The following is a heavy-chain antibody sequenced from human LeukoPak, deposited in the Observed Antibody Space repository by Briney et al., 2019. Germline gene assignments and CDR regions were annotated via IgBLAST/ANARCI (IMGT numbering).Heavy chain of an antibody. CDR3: ARRHSSSDAFDI. V-gene: IGHV4-39*01. CDR1: GGSISSGGYS. J-gene: IGHJ3*02. D-gene: IGHD6-6*01. Sequence: SSETLSLTCAVSGGSISSGGYSWSWIRQPPGKGLEWIGSIYYSGSTYYNPSLKSRVTISLDTSKNQFSLKLSSVIAADTAVYYCARRHSSSDAFDIWGQGTKVTVSS. CDR2: IYYSGST.